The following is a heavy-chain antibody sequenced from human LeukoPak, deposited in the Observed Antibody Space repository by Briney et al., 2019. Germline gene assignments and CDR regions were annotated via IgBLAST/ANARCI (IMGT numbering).Heavy chain of an antibody. D-gene: IGHD1-26*01. J-gene: IGHJ4*02. CDR1: GFTVSSNY. Sequence: GGSLRLSCAASGFTVSSNYMSWVRQAPGKGLEWVSVIYSGGSTYYADSVKGRFTISRDNSKNTLYLQMNSLRAEDTAVYYCARSGSYYGHYFDYWGQGTLVTVSS. CDR2: IYSGGST. CDR3: ARSGSYYGHYFDY. V-gene: IGHV3-53*01.